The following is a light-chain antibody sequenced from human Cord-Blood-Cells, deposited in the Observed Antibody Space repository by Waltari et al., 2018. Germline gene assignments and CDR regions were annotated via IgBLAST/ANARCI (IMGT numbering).Light chain of an antibody. CDR3: QSYDSSPSGSV. CDR1: SSNIGAGYD. Sequence: QSVLTQPPSVSGAPGQRVTISCTARSSNIGAGYDVHWYQQLPGTAPKPLIYGNSNRPSGVPDRFSGSKSGTSASLAITGLQAEDEADYYCQSYDSSPSGSVFGGGTKLTVL. J-gene: IGLJ3*02. CDR2: GNS. V-gene: IGLV1-40*01.